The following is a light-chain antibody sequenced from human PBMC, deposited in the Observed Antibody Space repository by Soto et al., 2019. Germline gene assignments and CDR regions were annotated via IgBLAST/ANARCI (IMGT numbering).Light chain of an antibody. Sequence: EIVLTQSPATLSLSPGERATLSCRASQSVSSYLAWYQQKPGQAPRLLIYDASNRATGIPARFSGSGSGTDFTLTISSLEPEDCAVYYCQQRSNWPGPLTFGGGTKVEIK. CDR3: QQRSNWPGPLT. V-gene: IGKV3-11*01. CDR1: QSVSSY. CDR2: DAS. J-gene: IGKJ4*01.